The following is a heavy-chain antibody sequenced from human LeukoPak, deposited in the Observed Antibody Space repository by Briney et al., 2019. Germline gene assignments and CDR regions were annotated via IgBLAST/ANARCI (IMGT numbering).Heavy chain of an antibody. Sequence: SETLPLTCAVYGGSFSGYYWSWIRQPPGKGLEWIGEINHSGSTNYNPSLKSRVTISVDTSKNQFSLKLSSVTAADTAVYYCAREGDGYKEPYYFDYWGQGTLVTVSS. CDR3: AREGDGYKEPYYFDY. J-gene: IGHJ4*02. CDR2: INHSGST. CDR1: GGSFSGYY. V-gene: IGHV4-34*01. D-gene: IGHD5-24*01.